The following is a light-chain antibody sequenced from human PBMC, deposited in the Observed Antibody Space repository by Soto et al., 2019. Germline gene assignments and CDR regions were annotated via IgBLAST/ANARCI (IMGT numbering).Light chain of an antibody. Sequence: IVLPHSPSTLSLSPGARATLSCMASLTISDNSLAWYQQKAGQAPRLVIYDASNRATGIPDRFSASGSGTDFTLTISRLEPEDFAVYYCQQYSRAPLTFGQGTKVDIK. V-gene: IGKV3-20*01. CDR3: QQYSRAPLT. J-gene: IGKJ1*01. CDR2: DAS. CDR1: LTISDNS.